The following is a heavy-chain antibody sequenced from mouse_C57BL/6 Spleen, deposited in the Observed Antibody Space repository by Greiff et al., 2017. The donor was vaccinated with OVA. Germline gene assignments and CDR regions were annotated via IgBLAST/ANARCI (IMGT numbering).Heavy chain of an antibody. J-gene: IGHJ2*01. CDR2: IYPGDGDT. CDR1: GYAFSSSW. D-gene: IGHD1-1*01. CDR3: ARSSGFITTVAYFDY. V-gene: IGHV1-82*01. Sequence: QVQLQQSGPELVKPGASVKISCKASGYAFSSSWMNWVKQRPGKGLEWIGRIYPGDGDTNYTGKFKGKATLTADKSSSTAYMQLSSLTSEDSAVYVGARSSGFITTVAYFDYWGQGTTLTVSS.